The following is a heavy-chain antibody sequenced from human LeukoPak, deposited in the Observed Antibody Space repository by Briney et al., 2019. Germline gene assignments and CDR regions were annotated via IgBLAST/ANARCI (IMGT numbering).Heavy chain of an antibody. V-gene: IGHV3-23*01. J-gene: IGHJ6*02. Sequence: PGGSLRLSCAASGFTFSSFAMSWVRQAPGKGLEWVSGISGSGGSTYYADSVKGRFTISRDNSKSTLYLQMSSLRAEDTAVYYCAKCHYYASSGHYSQPGFYHYFGMDVWGQGTTVTVSS. CDR3: AKCHYYASSGHYSQPGFYHYFGMDV. D-gene: IGHD3-22*01. CDR2: ISGSGGST. CDR1: GFTFSSFA.